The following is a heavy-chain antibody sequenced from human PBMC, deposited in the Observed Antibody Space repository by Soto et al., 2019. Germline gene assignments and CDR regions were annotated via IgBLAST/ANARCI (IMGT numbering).Heavy chain of an antibody. J-gene: IGHJ6*02. V-gene: IGHV3-33*01. D-gene: IGHD1-26*01. CDR2: IWHDGNNK. CDR3: ASDLVGASDSYGLDV. CDR1: GFTFSNYG. Sequence: PGGSLRLSCAASGFTFSNYGMHWVRQAQGKGLEWVAIIWHDGNNKYYADSVRGRFIISRDNSKNRLYLQMNSLRAEDTAVYYCASDLVGASDSYGLDVWGQGTPVTVSS.